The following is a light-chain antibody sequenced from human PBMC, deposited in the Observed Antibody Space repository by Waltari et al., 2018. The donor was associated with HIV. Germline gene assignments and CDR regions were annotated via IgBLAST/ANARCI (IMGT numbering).Light chain of an antibody. V-gene: IGLV1-36*01. Sequence: QSVLPQPPSVSEAPRQRVTISCSGRRSHIDNHAAPWYQQVPGKAPKLLIYYDDLLSSGVSDRFSGSKSGTSASLAIRGLQSEDEADYYCAAWDDSRNGYVFGSGTKVTVL. CDR3: AAWDDSRNGYV. CDR2: YDD. J-gene: IGLJ1*01. CDR1: RSHIDNHA.